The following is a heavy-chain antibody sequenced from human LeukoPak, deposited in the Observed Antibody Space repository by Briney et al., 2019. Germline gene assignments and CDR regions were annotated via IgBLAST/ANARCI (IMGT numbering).Heavy chain of an antibody. CDR1: GFTFSSYG. Sequence: PGGSLRLSCAASGFTFSSYGMHWVRQAPGKGLEWVSAIGTAGDTYYPGSVKGRFTISRENAKNSLYLQMNSLRAGSTAVYYCARESDRLGYCSGGSCRGGSYFDYWGQGTLVTVSS. CDR3: ARESDRLGYCSGGSCRGGSYFDY. D-gene: IGHD2-15*01. V-gene: IGHV3-13*01. J-gene: IGHJ4*02. CDR2: IGTAGDT.